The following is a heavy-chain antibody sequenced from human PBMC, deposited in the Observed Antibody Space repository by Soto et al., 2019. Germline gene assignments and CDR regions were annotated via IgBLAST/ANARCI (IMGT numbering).Heavy chain of an antibody. V-gene: IGHV4-31*03. CDR3: ARETGRAHYYDFWSGYPCYFDY. CDR2: IYYSGST. Sequence: QVQLQESGPGLVKPSQTLSLTCTVSGGSISSGGYYWSWIRQHPGKGLEWIGYIYYSGSTYYNPSLKSRVTISVDTSKNQFSLKLSSVTAADTAVYYCARETGRAHYYDFWSGYPCYFDYWGQGTLVTVSS. D-gene: IGHD3-3*01. J-gene: IGHJ4*02. CDR1: GGSISSGGYY.